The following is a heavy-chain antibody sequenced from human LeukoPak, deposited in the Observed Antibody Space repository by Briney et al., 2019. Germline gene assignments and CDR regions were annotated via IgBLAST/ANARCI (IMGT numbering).Heavy chain of an antibody. CDR3: ARHPTTVSYAFDI. D-gene: IGHD4-17*01. V-gene: IGHV4-34*01. CDR2: INHSGST. J-gene: IGHJ3*02. CDR1: GGSFSGYY. Sequence: PSETLSLTCAVYGGSFSGYYWSWIRQPPGKGLEWIGEINHSGSTNYTPSLKSRVTISVDTSKNQFSLKLSSVTAADTAVYYCARHPTTVSYAFDIWGQGTMVTVSS.